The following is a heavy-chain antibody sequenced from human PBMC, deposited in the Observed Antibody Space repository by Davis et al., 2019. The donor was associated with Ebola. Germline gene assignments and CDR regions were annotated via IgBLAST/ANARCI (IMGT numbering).Heavy chain of an antibody. CDR3: TRGQSGYDSDY. Sequence: GGSLRLSCAASGFTFSGSAMHWVRQASGKGLEWVGRIRSKANSYATAYAASVKGRFTISRDDSKNTAYLQMNSLKTKDTAVYYCTRGQSGYDSDYWGQGTLVTVSS. J-gene: IGHJ4*02. CDR2: IRSKANSYAT. D-gene: IGHD5-12*01. CDR1: GFTFSGSA. V-gene: IGHV3-73*01.